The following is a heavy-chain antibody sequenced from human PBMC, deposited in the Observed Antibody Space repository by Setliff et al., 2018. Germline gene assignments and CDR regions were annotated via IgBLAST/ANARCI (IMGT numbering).Heavy chain of an antibody. J-gene: IGHJ4*02. CDR2: IYTSGST. D-gene: IGHD4-4*01. V-gene: IGHV4-61*09. CDR3: ASYRQDVNY. CDR1: GGSISSGSYY. Sequence: SETLSLTCTVSGGSISSGSYYWSWIRQPAGKGLEWIGHIYTSGSTNYNPSLKSRVTISVDTPKNQFSLKLSSVTAADTAVYYCASYRQDVNYWGQGTQVTVSS.